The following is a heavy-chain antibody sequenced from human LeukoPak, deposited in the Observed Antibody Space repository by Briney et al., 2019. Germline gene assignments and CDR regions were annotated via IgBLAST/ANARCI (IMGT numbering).Heavy chain of an antibody. CDR3: ARAASYDFWSGYYIIGVLDYYYYMDV. J-gene: IGHJ6*03. V-gene: IGHV1-18*01. D-gene: IGHD3-3*01. CDR2: ISAYNGNT. Sequence: ASVKVSCKASGYTFTSYGISWVRQAPGQGLEWMGWISAYNGNTNYAQKLQGRVTMTTDTSTSTAYMELRSLRSDDTAVYYCARAASYDFWSGYYIIGVLDYYYYMDVWGKGTTVTISS. CDR1: GYTFTSYG.